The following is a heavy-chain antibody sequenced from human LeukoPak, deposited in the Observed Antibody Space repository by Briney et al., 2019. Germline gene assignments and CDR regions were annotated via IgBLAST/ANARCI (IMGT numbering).Heavy chain of an antibody. CDR3: ARDFWGSTSSLDD. J-gene: IGHJ4*02. Sequence: SETLSLTCTVSGYSISSGYYWGWIRQPPGKGPEWIGSIYHSGSTHYNPSLKSRVTISLDTSRNQFSLKLNSVTAADTAVYYCARDFWGSTSSLDDWGQGTLVTVSS. CDR1: GYSISSGYY. V-gene: IGHV4-38-2*02. D-gene: IGHD2-2*01. CDR2: IYHSGST.